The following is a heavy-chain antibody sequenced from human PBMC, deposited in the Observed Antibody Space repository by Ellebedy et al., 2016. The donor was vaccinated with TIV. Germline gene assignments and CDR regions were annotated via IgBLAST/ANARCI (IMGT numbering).Heavy chain of an antibody. CDR3: AGPAAVGTKAFDY. V-gene: IGHV3-74*01. D-gene: IGHD6-13*01. CDR1: GFTFSNYW. J-gene: IGHJ4*02. Sequence: GESLKISCKVSGFTFSNYWMHWVRQAPGKGLVWVSRMNSDGRGTIYADSVKGRFTMSRDNAKNTLFLQMNSLRAEDSAVYYCAGPAAVGTKAFDYWGQGTLVTVSS. CDR2: MNSDGRGT.